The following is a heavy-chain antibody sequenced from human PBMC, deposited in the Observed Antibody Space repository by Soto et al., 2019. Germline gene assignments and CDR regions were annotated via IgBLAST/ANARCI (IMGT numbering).Heavy chain of an antibody. D-gene: IGHD3-22*01. V-gene: IGHV1-46*01. CDR1: GYTFTSYY. Sequence: QVQLVQSGAEVKKPGASVKVSCKASGYTFTSYYMHWVRQAPGQGLEWMGIINPSGGSTSYAQKFQGRVTMTRDTSTSTVYMELSSLRSEDTAVYYCAIPGRTYYYDSSGYLPSKNSGSLYYWGQGTLVTVSS. J-gene: IGHJ4*02. CDR2: INPSGGST. CDR3: AIPGRTYYYDSSGYLPSKNSGSLYY.